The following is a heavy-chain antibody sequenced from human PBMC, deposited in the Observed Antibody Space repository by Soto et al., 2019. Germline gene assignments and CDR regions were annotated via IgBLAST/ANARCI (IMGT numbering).Heavy chain of an antibody. V-gene: IGHV1-24*01. CDR2: FDPEDGET. J-gene: IGHJ4*02. Sequence: QVQLVQSGAEVKKPGASVKVSCKVSGYTLTELSMHWVRQAPGKGLEWMGGFDPEDGETIYAQKFQGRVTMTEDTSTDTAYMELSSLRSADTAVYYCATVTPRYSSGWQPFDYWGQGTLVTVSS. D-gene: IGHD6-19*01. CDR1: GYTLTELS. CDR3: ATVTPRYSSGWQPFDY.